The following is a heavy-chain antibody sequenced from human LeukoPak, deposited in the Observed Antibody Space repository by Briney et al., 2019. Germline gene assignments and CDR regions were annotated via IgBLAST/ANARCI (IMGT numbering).Heavy chain of an antibody. CDR1: GGSISSSNW. CDR3: ARDPQTYYYDSSGSDAFDI. V-gene: IGHV4-4*02. J-gene: IGHJ3*02. CDR2: IYHSGST. D-gene: IGHD3-22*01. Sequence: SETLSLTCAVSGGSISSSNWWSWVRQPPGKGLEWIGEIYHSGSTNYNPSLKSRVTISVDKFKNQFSLKLSSVTAADTAVYYCARDPQTYYYDSSGSDAFDIWGQGTMVTVSS.